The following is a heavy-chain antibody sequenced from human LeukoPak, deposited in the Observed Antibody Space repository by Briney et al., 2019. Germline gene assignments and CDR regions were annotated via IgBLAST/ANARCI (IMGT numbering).Heavy chain of an antibody. J-gene: IGHJ4*02. V-gene: IGHV3-7*01. D-gene: IGHD3-3*01. CDR2: IKQDGSEK. CDR1: GFTFSSCW. Sequence: GGSLRLSCAASGFTFSSCWMSWVRQAPGKGLEWVANIKQDGSEKYYVDSVKGRFTISRDNAKNSLYLQMNSLRAEDTAVYYCARVRDYDFWSGYYTPLLYDYWGQGTLVTVSS. CDR3: ARVRDYDFWSGYYTPLLYDY.